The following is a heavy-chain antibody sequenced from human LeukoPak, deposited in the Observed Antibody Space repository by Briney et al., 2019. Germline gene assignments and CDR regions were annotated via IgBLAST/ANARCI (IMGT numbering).Heavy chain of an antibody. J-gene: IGHJ4*02. CDR1: GGSISSSSYY. CDR2: IYYSGST. CDR3: ARDRVLPAAIGGSFVDY. V-gene: IGHV4-39*02. D-gene: IGHD2-2*01. Sequence: SETLSLTCTVSGGSISSSSYYWGWIRQPPGKGLEWIGSIYYSGSTYYNPSLKSRVTISVDTSKNQFSLKLSSVTAADTAVYYCARDRVLPAAIGGSFVDYWGQGTLVTVSS.